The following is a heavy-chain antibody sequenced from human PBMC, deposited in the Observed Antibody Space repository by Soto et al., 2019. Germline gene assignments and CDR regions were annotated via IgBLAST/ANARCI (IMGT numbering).Heavy chain of an antibody. J-gene: IGHJ4*02. D-gene: IGHD5-12*01. V-gene: IGHV3-7*05. CDR1: GFTFSSYW. Sequence: GGSLRLSCAASGFTFSSYWMSWVRQAPGKGLEWVANIKQDGSEKYYVDSVKGRFTISRDNAKNSLYLQMNSLRAEDTAVYYCARDRYSGYDYSDEYFDYWGQGTLVTVSS. CDR2: IKQDGSEK. CDR3: ARDRYSGYDYSDEYFDY.